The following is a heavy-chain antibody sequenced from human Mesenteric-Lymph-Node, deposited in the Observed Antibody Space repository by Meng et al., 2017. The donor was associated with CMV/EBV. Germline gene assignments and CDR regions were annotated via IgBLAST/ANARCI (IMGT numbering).Heavy chain of an antibody. V-gene: IGHV1-69*05. J-gene: IGHJ6*02. D-gene: IGHD5/OR15-5a*01. CDR1: GDTFSNYA. Sequence: SVKVSCKASGDTFSNYAFSWVRQAPGQGLEWMGRIIIIFGTTTYAQNLQGRVTITTDESTSTAYMELSSLTSEDTVVYYCAAVYDSYYHYYGLDVWGQGTTVTVSS. CDR3: AAVYDSYYHYYGLDV. CDR2: IIIIFGTT.